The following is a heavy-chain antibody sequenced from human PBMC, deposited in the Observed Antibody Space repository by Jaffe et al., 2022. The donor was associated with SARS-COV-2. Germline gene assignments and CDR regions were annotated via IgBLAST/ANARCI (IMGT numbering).Heavy chain of an antibody. J-gene: IGHJ4*02. CDR2: INQHGSEK. CDR1: GFIFDSYW. D-gene: IGHD3-3*02. CDR3: ARTGSIWDF. Sequence: ELQLVESGGGLVQPGGSLRLSCAASGFIFDSYWMGWVRQAPGKGLEWVANINQHGSEKYYVDSVKGRFTISRDNAKNSVYLQMSDLRAEDAAVYYCARTGSIWDFWGQGTLVTVSS. V-gene: IGHV3-7*01.